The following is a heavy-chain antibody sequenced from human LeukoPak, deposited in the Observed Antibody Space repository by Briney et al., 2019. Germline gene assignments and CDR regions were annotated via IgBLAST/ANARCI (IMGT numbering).Heavy chain of an antibody. CDR2: INHSGGT. V-gene: IGHV4-34*01. J-gene: IGHJ3*02. CDR1: GGSFNGYY. D-gene: IGHD2-8*02. CDR3: ARGRRQRTSAPFDI. Sequence: SETLSLTCAVYGGSFNGYYWTWIRQPPGKGLEWIGEINHSGGTDYNPSLKSRVTVSVDTSKNQFSLKVTSVTAADRAVYYCARGRRQRTSAPFDIWGQGTMVTVSS.